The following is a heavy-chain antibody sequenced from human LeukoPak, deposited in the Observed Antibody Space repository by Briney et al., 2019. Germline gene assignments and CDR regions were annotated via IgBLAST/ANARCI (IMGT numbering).Heavy chain of an antibody. V-gene: IGHV4-59*01. CDR2: IYYSGST. J-gene: IGHJ5*02. D-gene: IGHD3-10*01. CDR1: GGSISSYY. Sequence: PSGTLSLTCTVSGGSISSYYWSWIRQPPGKGLEWIGYIYYSGSTNYNPSLKSRVPISVDTSKNQFSLNLSSVTAADTAVYYCPRGRGTMVRGVPTNWFDPWGQGTLVTVSS. CDR3: PRGRGTMVRGVPTNWFDP.